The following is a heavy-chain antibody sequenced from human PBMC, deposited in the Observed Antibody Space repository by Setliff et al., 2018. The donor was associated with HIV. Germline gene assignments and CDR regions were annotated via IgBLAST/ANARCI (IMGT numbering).Heavy chain of an antibody. Sequence: GGSLRLSCAASGFTFSSYWMSWVRQAPGKGLEWVANIKQDGSEKYYVDSVKGRFTISRDNANDSLHLQMSSLRAEDTAVYYCARIVLYYHYYYMDVWGKGTTVTVSS. J-gene: IGHJ6*03. D-gene: IGHD2-15*01. CDR3: ARIVLYYHYYYMDV. CDR2: IKQDGSEK. V-gene: IGHV3-7*01. CDR1: GFTFSSYW.